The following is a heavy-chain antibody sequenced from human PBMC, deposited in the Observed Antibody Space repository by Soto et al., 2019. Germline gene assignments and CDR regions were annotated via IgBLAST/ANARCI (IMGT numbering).Heavy chain of an antibody. CDR1: GFTFSSYA. Sequence: PGGSLRLSCAASGFTFSSYAMSWVRQAPGKGLEWVSAISGSGSSTYYADSVKGRFTISRDNSKNTLYLQMNSLRAEDTAVYYCAGPIYSSSWYPSYYWGQGTLVTVSS. CDR3: AGPIYSSSWYPSYY. D-gene: IGHD6-13*01. CDR2: ISGSGSST. V-gene: IGHV3-23*01. J-gene: IGHJ4*02.